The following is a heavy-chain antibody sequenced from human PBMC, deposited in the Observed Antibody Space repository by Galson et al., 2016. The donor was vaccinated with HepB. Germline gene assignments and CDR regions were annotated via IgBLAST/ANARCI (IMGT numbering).Heavy chain of an antibody. J-gene: IGHJ4*02. Sequence: SVKVSCKASGYTFTSYGISWVRQAPGQGPEWMGWISAYNGNTNYAQKVQGRVTMTTDTSTSTAYMELRSLRSDDTAVYYCARDQYSSSPVSGEFDYWGRGTLVTVSS. CDR2: ISAYNGNT. CDR3: ARDQYSSSPVSGEFDY. V-gene: IGHV1-18*04. CDR1: GYTFTSYG. D-gene: IGHD6-13*01.